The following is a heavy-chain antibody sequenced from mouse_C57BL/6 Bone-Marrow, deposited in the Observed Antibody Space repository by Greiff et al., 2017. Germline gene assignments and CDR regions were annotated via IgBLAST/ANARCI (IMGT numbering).Heavy chain of an antibody. CDR3: ARGSFAY. Sequence: LQESGAELVRPGTSVKVSCKASGYAFTNYLIEWVKQRPGQGLEWIGVINPGSGGTNYNEKFKGKATLTADKSASTAYMQLSSLTSEDSAVYFCARGSFAYWGQGTLVTVSA. CDR2: INPGSGGT. V-gene: IGHV1-54*01. CDR1: GYAFTNYL. J-gene: IGHJ3*01.